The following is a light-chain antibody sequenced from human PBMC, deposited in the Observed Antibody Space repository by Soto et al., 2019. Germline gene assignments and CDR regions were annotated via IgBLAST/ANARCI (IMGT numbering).Light chain of an antibody. J-gene: IGLJ1*01. CDR1: GGHRTNI. V-gene: IGLV4-60*03. CDR3: ETWDTNTRV. Sequence: QPVLTQSSSASASLGSSVKLTCTLSGGHRTNIIAWHQQQPGNAPRYLMKLESSGSYNKGSGVPDRFSGSSSGADRYLTISNLQSEDEAEYYCETWDTNTRVYGTGTKLTVL. CDR2: LESSGSY.